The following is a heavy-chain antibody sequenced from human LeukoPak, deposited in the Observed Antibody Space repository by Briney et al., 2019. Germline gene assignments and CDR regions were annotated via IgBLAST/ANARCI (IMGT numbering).Heavy chain of an antibody. CDR2: IKLDGSEK. Sequence: GGSLRLSCVASGFSFGKYWMSWVRQAPGKGLEWVANIKLDGSEKYYVDSVKGRFTISRDNAKNSLYLQMNSLRAEDTAVYYCARASFSSSWAYYYYYGMDVWGQGTTVTVSS. J-gene: IGHJ6*02. V-gene: IGHV3-7*01. D-gene: IGHD6-13*01. CDR1: GFSFGKYW. CDR3: ARASFSSSWAYYYYYGMDV.